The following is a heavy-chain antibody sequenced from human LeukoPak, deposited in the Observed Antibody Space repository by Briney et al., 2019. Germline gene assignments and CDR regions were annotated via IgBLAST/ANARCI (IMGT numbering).Heavy chain of an antibody. V-gene: IGHV4-34*01. Sequence: PSDTLSLTCAVYGGSFSGYYWSWIRPPPGKGLDCNGEINHSGRTNYNPSLNSRVSISVDTSKNQFSLKLSSVTVAATAVYYCARLSPLKTAMVPWGYFDYWGQGILVTVSS. D-gene: IGHD5-18*01. CDR1: GGSFSGYY. CDR3: ARLSPLKTAMVPWGYFDY. CDR2: INHSGRT. J-gene: IGHJ4*02.